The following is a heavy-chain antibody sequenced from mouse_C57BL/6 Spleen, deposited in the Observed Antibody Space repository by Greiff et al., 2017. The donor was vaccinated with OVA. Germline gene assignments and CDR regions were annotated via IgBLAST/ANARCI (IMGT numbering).Heavy chain of an antibody. CDR2: IYPRDGST. D-gene: IGHD2-2*01. CDR1: GYTFTDHT. Sequence: QVQLQQSDAELVKPGASVKISCKVSGYTFTDHTIHWMKQRPEQGLEWIGYIYPRDGSTKYNEKFKGKATLTADKSSSTAYMQLNSLTSEDSAVDFWAGGGYLYWYFDVWGTGTTVTVSS. V-gene: IGHV1-78*01. J-gene: IGHJ1*03. CDR3: AGGGYLYWYFDV.